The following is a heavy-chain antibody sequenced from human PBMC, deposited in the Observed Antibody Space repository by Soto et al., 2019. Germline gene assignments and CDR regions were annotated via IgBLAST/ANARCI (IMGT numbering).Heavy chain of an antibody. CDR2: INAGNGNT. CDR3: ASSSGSYWQLDY. J-gene: IGHJ4*02. Sequence: QVQLVQSGAEVKKPGASVKVSCKASGYTFTSYAMHWVRQAPGQRLEWMGWINAGNGNTKYSQKFQGRVTITRDTSASTAYMERSSLRSEDTAVYYCASSSGSYWQLDYWGQGTLVTGSS. V-gene: IGHV1-3*01. D-gene: IGHD1-26*01. CDR1: GYTFTSYA.